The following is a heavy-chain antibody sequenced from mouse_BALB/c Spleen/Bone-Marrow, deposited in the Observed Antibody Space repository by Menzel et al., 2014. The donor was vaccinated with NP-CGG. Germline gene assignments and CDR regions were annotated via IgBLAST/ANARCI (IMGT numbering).Heavy chain of an antibody. Sequence: EELLVEPGGGLLKPGGSPKLPCAASGFTFSSFGMHWVRQAPEKGLEWVAYIISGSNTIYYADTVKGRFTISRDNPKNTLFLQTTSLRSEDTAMYYCARSRYDVGWFPYRAKGTLVPVSA. CDR1: GFTFSSFG. CDR3: ARSRYDVGWFPY. CDR2: IISGSNTI. J-gene: IGHJ3*01. D-gene: IGHD2-14*01. V-gene: IGHV5-17*02.